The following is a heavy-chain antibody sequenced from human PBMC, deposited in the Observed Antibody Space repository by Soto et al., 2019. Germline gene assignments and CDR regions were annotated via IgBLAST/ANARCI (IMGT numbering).Heavy chain of an antibody. CDR2: IYYSGST. D-gene: IGHD3-22*01. V-gene: IGHV4-31*03. CDR1: GGSISSGGYY. J-gene: IGHJ5*02. Sequence: SETLSLTCTVSGGSISSGGYYWSWIRQHPGKGLEWIGYIYYSGSTYYNPSLKSRVTISVDTSKNQFSLKLSSVTAADTAVYYCARDLGEYHDSSGYSWFDPWGQGTLVTVSS. CDR3: ARDLGEYHDSSGYSWFDP.